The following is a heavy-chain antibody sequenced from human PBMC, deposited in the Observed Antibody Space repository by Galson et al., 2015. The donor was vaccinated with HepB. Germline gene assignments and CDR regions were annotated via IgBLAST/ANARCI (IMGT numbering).Heavy chain of an antibody. CDR3: ARNPGEKWQAGGTFYIYYYMEV. D-gene: IGHD2/OR15-2a*01. J-gene: IGHJ6*03. Sequence: SVKVSCKASGYTFTSYDINWVRQATGQGLEWVGWMNPKSGDTGYAQKFQGRVTMTRDTSISTAYMELSSLISEDTAVYYCARNPGEKWQAGGTFYIYYYMEVWGKGTTVTVSS. CDR2: MNPKSGDT. CDR1: GYTFTSYD. V-gene: IGHV1-8*01.